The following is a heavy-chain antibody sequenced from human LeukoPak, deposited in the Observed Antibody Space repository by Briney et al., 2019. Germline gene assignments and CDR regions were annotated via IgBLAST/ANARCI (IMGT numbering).Heavy chain of an antibody. Sequence: ASVKVSCTASGYTFTSYDINWVRQATGQGLEWMGWMNPNSGNTGYAQKFQGRVTMTRNTSISTAYMELSSLRSEDTAVYYCARGPPLYCSGGSCLVWYDPWGQGTLVTVSS. D-gene: IGHD2-15*01. CDR3: ARGPPLYCSGGSCLVWYDP. CDR1: GYTFTSYD. CDR2: MNPNSGNT. V-gene: IGHV1-8*01. J-gene: IGHJ5*02.